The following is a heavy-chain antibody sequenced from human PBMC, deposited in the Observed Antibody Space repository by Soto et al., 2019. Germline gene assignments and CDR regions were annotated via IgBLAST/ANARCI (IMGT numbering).Heavy chain of an antibody. CDR3: ARYCGGDCYSSFAFDI. D-gene: IGHD2-21*02. CDR1: GFTFSSYA. Sequence: GGSLRLSCAASGFTFSSYAMSWVRQAPGKGLEWVSAIRGSGGSTYYADSVKGRFTISRDNSKNTLYLQMNSLRAEDTAVYYCARYCGGDCYSSFAFDIWGQGTMVTVSS. CDR2: IRGSGGST. V-gene: IGHV3-23*01. J-gene: IGHJ3*02.